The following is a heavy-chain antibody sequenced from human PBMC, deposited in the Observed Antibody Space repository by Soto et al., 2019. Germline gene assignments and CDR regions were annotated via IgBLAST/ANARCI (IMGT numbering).Heavy chain of an antibody. CDR1: GDSVSSPYY. J-gene: IGHJ4*02. CDR3: ARSAGWYAVHS. V-gene: IGHV4-4*02. Sequence: QVQLQESGPGLVKPSGTLSLTCAVSGDSVSSPYYWCWVRQPPGKGLEWIGEVFHTGTTSYNPSLSSRVTISMDKSNNQFSLDLSYVTAADTAVYYCARSAGWYAVHSWGPGTLVIVSS. CDR2: VFHTGTT. D-gene: IGHD6-19*01.